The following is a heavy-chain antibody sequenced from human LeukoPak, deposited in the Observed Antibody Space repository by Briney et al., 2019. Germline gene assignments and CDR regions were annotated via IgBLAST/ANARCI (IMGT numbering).Heavy chain of an antibody. J-gene: IGHJ5*02. V-gene: IGHV4-39*01. CDR2: IYYCGSD. Sequence: SETLSLTCTVSGGSISSSNYYWGWLRQPPGKELAWIGCIYYCGSDFHNPSLKSRVTIAVDTSKNQLSLKLSSVTAAETAVYYCAIHCTVTTFVLGPWGQGTRVTVSS. CDR3: AIHCTVTTFVLGP. CDR1: GGSISSSNYY. D-gene: IGHD4-17*01.